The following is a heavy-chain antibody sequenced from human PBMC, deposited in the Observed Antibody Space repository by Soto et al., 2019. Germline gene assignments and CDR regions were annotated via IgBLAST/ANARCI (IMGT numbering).Heavy chain of an antibody. CDR3: ARGDSSSNESPDQFDP. CDR2: IIPILGIA. J-gene: IGHJ5*02. V-gene: IGHV1-69*02. Sequence: SVKVSCKASGGTFSSYTISWVRQAPGQGLEWMGRIIPILGIANYAQKFQGRVTITADKSTSTAYMELSSLSSVTAADTAVYYCARGDSSSNESPDQFDPWGQGTLVTVSS. D-gene: IGHD6-13*01. CDR1: GGTFSSYT.